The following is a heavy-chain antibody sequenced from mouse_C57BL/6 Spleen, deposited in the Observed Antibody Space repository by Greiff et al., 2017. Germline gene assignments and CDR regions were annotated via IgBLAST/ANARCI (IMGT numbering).Heavy chain of an antibody. CDR3: ARRDWVLDYYFDY. CDR2: INPGTGGT. Sequence: EVQLQQSGPELVKPGASVKISCKASGYSFTGYYMNWVKQSPEKSLEWIGEINPGTGGTTYNQKFKAKATLTVDKSSSTAYMQLKSLTSEDSAVYYCARRDWVLDYYFDYWGPGTTLTVSS. V-gene: IGHV1-42*01. D-gene: IGHD1-1*01. CDR1: GYSFTGYY. J-gene: IGHJ2*01.